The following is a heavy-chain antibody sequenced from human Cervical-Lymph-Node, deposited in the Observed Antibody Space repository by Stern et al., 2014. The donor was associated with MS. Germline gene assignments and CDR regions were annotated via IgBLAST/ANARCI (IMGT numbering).Heavy chain of an antibody. CDR1: GDTSNTDA. J-gene: IGHJ6*02. Sequence: QVQLMQSGAEVQKPGSSVKVSCKASGDTSNTDAIHWVRQAPGQGLEWLGGIIPVFGTPVYAQRFKGRVSIAADESTATDYMELSSLRSDDTAVYYCARGASSAAWYKHAVDVWGQGTTVTVSS. CDR3: ARGASSAAWYKHAVDV. V-gene: IGHV1-69*01. D-gene: IGHD1-14*01. CDR2: IIPVFGTP.